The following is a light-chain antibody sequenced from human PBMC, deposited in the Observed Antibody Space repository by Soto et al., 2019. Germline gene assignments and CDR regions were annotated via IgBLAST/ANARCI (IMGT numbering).Light chain of an antibody. CDR1: NSDVGNYNL. CDR3: CTYAGSFHQ. J-gene: IGLJ3*02. Sequence: QSALTQPRSVSGSPGQAVTISCTGTNSDVGNYNLVSWYQHHPGKAPKLMIYDVTKRPSGVPDRFSGSKSGNTASLTISGLQPEDEADYYCCTYAGSFHQFGGGTKDTVL. V-gene: IGLV2-11*01. CDR2: DVT.